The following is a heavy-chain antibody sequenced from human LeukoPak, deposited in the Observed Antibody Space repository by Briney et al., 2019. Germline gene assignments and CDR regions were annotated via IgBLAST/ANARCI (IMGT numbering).Heavy chain of an antibody. D-gene: IGHD4-23*01. CDR3: ARGRPHGNDY. J-gene: IGHJ4*02. CDR2: ISSSGSPI. Sequence: PGGSLRLSCTASGFFFSSYSMNWVRQAPGKGLEWLSYISSSGSPIHYADSVKGRFIISRDNAKNSLYLQMNSLRVEDTAVYYCARGRPHGNDYWGQGTLVTVSS. V-gene: IGHV3-48*01. CDR1: GFFFSSYS.